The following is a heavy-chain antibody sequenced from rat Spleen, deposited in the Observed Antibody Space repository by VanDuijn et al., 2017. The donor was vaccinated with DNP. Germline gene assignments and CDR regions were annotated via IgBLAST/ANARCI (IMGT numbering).Heavy chain of an antibody. D-gene: IGHD3-2*01. CDR1: GFTFSSFP. CDR3: ARPDH. J-gene: IGHJ2*01. CDR2: ITYDGSST. V-gene: IGHV5-46*01. Sequence: EVQLVESGGGLVQPGRSMKLSCAASGFTFSSFPMAWVRQAPKKGLEWVATITYDGSSTDYRDSVKGRFTISRENAKSTLYLQMDSLRSEDTATYYCARPDHWGQGVTVTVSS.